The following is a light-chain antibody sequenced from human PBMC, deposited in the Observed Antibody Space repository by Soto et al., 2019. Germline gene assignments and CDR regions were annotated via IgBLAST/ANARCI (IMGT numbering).Light chain of an antibody. J-gene: IGLJ1*01. Sequence: QSVLTQPASVSGSPGQSITISCTGTSSDVGSYNRVSWYQQPPGTAPKLIIYEVRNRPSGVSTRFSGSKSRNTAYLTISGLQAEDEADYFCNSYTTSSTYVFGTGTKATVL. V-gene: IGLV2-14*01. CDR2: EVR. CDR1: SSDVGSYNR. CDR3: NSYTTSSTYV.